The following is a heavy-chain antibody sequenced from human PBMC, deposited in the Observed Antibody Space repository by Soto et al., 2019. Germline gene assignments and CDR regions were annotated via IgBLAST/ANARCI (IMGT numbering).Heavy chain of an antibody. D-gene: IGHD6-19*01. CDR2: ISYDGSNK. J-gene: IGHJ6*02. CDR1: GFTFSSYG. Sequence: GGSLRLSCAASGFTFSSYGMHWVRQAPGKGLEWVAVISYDGSNKYYADSVKGRFTISRDNSKNTLYLQMNSLRAEDTVVYYCAKDRVAVAHYYYYGMDVWGQGTTVTVSS. V-gene: IGHV3-30*18. CDR3: AKDRVAVAHYYYYGMDV.